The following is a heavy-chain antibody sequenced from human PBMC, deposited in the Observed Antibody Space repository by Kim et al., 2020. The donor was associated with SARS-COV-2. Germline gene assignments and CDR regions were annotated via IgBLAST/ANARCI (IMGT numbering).Heavy chain of an antibody. J-gene: IGHJ4*02. CDR1: GGSISVTTHY. Sequence: SETLPLTCTVTGGSISVTTHYWGWIRQFPGKGLEWIGTVYYSGNSYFTPSLRGRATISVDTSKNQFSLKLSSVTAADTAIYYCVRRYGSGSYYNNYLDYWGQGSLVTVSS. V-gene: IGHV4-39*01. CDR2: VYYSGNS. D-gene: IGHD3-10*01. CDR3: VRRYGSGSYYNNYLDY.